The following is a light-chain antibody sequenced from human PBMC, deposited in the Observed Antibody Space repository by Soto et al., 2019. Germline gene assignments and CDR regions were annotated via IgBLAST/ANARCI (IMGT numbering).Light chain of an antibody. J-gene: IGLJ1*01. CDR3: CSYTGSSSSYV. Sequence: QSVLTQPASVSGSPGQSITISCTGTSSDVGGYDYVSWYQQHPGKAPKLMIYEVSNRPSGLSHRFSGSKSGNTASLTISGLQAEDAADYFCCSYTGSSSSYVFGTGTKLTVL. CDR1: SSDVGGYDY. CDR2: EVS. V-gene: IGLV2-14*01.